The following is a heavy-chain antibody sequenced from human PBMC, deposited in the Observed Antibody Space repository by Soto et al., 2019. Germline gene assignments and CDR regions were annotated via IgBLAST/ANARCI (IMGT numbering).Heavy chain of an antibody. CDR3: AVWGYCSSTSCYPNGDNWFDP. CDR1: GYTLTSYA. CDR2: INAGNGNT. D-gene: IGHD2-2*01. J-gene: IGHJ5*02. Sequence: GASVKVSCKASGYTLTSYAMHWVRQAPGQRLEWMGWINAGNGNTKYTQKFQGRVTITRDTSASTAYMELSSLRSEDTAVYYCAVWGYCSSTSCYPNGDNWFDPWGQGTLVTVSS. V-gene: IGHV1-3*01.